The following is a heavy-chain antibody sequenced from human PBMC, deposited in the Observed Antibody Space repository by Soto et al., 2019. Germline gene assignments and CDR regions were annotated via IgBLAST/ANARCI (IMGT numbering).Heavy chain of an antibody. CDR1: GYTFTSYG. V-gene: IGHV1-18*01. Sequence: ASVKVSCKASGYTFTSYGISWVRQAPGQGLEWMGWISAYNGNTNYAQKLQGRVTMTTDTSTSTAYMELRSLRSDDTALYYCASNWNYAGYYYYMDVWGKGTTVTVSS. CDR2: ISAYNGNT. CDR3: ASNWNYAGYYYYMDV. D-gene: IGHD1-7*01. J-gene: IGHJ6*03.